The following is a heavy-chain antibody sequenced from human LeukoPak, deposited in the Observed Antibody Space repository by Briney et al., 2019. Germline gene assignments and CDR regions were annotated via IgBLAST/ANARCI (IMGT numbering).Heavy chain of an antibody. CDR2: ISSSSSYI. V-gene: IGHV3-21*01. J-gene: IGHJ3*02. CDR1: GFTFNNYA. CDR3: ARAYCSSTSCPFDI. D-gene: IGHD2-2*01. Sequence: PGGSLRLSCAASGFTFNNYAMSWVRQAPGKGLEWVSSISSSSSYIYYADSVKGRFTISRDNAKNSLYLQMNSLRAEDTAVYYCARAYCSSTSCPFDIWGQGTMVTVSS.